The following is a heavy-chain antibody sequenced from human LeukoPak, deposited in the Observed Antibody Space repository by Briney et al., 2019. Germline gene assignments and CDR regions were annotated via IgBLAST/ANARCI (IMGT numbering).Heavy chain of an antibody. D-gene: IGHD1-26*01. CDR2: IYPGDSDT. CDR3: ARHXDRGRVGASPWSDY. Sequence: GESLKISCKGSGYSFTSYWIGWVRQMPGKGLEWMGIIYPGDSDTRYSPSFQGQVTISADKSISTAYLQWSSLKASDTAMYYCARHXDRGRVGASPWSDYWGQGTLVTVSS. V-gene: IGHV5-51*01. CDR1: GYSFTSYW. J-gene: IGHJ4*02.